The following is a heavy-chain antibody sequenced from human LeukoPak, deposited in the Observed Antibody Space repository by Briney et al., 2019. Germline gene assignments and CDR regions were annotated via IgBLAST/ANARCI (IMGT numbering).Heavy chain of an antibody. CDR2: ISSSSSHI. Sequence: PGGSLRLSCAASGFIFSSYSMDWVRQAPGKGLEWVSSISSSSSHIFYAGSVKGRFTISRDNAKNSLYLQMNSLRAEDTAVYYCARSSSPCDIWGQGTMVTVSS. CDR1: GFIFSSYS. J-gene: IGHJ3*02. V-gene: IGHV3-21*01. CDR3: ARSSSPCDI.